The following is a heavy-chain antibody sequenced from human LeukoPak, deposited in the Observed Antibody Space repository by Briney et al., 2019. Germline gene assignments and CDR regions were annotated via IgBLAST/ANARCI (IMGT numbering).Heavy chain of an antibody. CDR2: INPNSGGT. CDR1: GYTFTGYY. CDR3: ARDQSNQGWFDP. V-gene: IGHV1-2*02. Sequence: AASVKVSCKASGYTFTGYYMHWVRQAPGQGLEWMGWINPNSGGTNYAQKFQGRVTMTRDTSISTAYMELSRLRSDDTAVYYCARDQSNQGWFDPWGQGTPVTVSS. D-gene: IGHD2/OR15-2a*01. J-gene: IGHJ5*02.